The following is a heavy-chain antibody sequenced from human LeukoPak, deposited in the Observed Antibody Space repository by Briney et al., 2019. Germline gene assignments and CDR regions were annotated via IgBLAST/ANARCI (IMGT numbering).Heavy chain of an antibody. V-gene: IGHV4-39*07. CDR2: IYYSGST. D-gene: IGHD3-10*01. CDR3: AREITMVRGALDV. J-gene: IGHJ6*04. CDR1: GGSISSSSYY. Sequence: SETLSLTCTVSGGSISSSSYYWGWIRQPPGKGLEWIGSIYYSGSTYYNPSLKSRVTISVDTSKNQFSLKLSSVTAADTAVYYCAREITMVRGALDVWGKGTTVTVSS.